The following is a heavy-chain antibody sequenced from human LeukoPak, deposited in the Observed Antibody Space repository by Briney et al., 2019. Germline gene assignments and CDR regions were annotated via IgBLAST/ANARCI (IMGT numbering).Heavy chain of an antibody. CDR2: ISGSGGST. V-gene: IGHV3-23*01. D-gene: IGHD1-14*01. CDR3: AKDEITVPRYYYYYMDV. CDR1: GFTFSSDA. J-gene: IGHJ6*03. Sequence: PWGSLRLSCAASGFTFSSDAMSWGRQAPGEGLEWVSAISGSGGSTYYADSVKGRFTISRDNSKNTLYLQMNSLRAEDTAVYYCAKDEITVPRYYYYYMDVWGKGTLVTVSS.